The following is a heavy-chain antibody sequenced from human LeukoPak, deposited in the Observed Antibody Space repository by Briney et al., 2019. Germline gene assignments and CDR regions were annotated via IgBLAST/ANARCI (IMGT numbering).Heavy chain of an antibody. CDR3: AATRRITMVRGRFDP. D-gene: IGHD3-10*01. J-gene: IGHJ5*02. V-gene: IGHV4-34*01. CDR1: GGPFSGYY. Sequence: SDTLSLTCALCGGPFSGYYWSWLRDPPGEGLEWMGEINHSGSTNYNPSLKSRVTISVDTSKNQFSPKLSSVTAADTAVYYCAATRRITMVRGRFDPWGQGTLVTVSS. CDR2: INHSGST.